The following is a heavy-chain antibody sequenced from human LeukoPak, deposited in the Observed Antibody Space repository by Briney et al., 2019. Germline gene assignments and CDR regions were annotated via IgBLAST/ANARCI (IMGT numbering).Heavy chain of an antibody. Sequence: GGSLRLSCAASGFTFSNYWMSWVRQTPGKGLEWVANIKEDGSDKYYVDSLKGRFTISRDNAKNPLYPQMNSLRAEDTAVYYCAKDRTRQAYWGQGTLVTVSS. CDR2: IKEDGSDK. J-gene: IGHJ4*02. V-gene: IGHV3-7*03. CDR3: AKDRTRQAY. CDR1: GFTFSNYW. D-gene: IGHD3-3*01.